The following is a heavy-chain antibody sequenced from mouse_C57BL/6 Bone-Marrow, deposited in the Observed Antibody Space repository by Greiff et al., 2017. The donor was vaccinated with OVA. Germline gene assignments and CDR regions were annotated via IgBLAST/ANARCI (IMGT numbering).Heavy chain of an antibody. J-gene: IGHJ3*01. CDR1: GFTFSSYA. Sequence: EVQVVEPGGGLVKPGGSLKLSCAASGFTFSSYAMSWVRQTPEKRLEWVATISDGGSYTYYPDNVKGRFTISRNNSKNNLYLQMSHLKSEDTAMYYCARDPYYYGCSVWYAYWGQGTLVTVSA. CDR2: ISDGGSYT. V-gene: IGHV5-4*01. CDR3: ARDPYYYGCSVWYAY. D-gene: IGHD1-1*01.